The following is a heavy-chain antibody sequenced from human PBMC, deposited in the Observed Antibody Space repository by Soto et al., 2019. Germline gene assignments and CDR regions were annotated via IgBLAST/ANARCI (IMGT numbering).Heavy chain of an antibody. CDR3: ATLSAGGHPPEYFQH. CDR1: GGTFSSYA. J-gene: IGHJ1*01. CDR2: IIPILGIT. Sequence: ASVKVSCKASGGTFSSYAISWVGQAPGLGLEWMGRIIPILGITNYAQRFQGRVTLTADKSTSTAYMELGSLRSEDTAVYYCATLSAGGHPPEYFQHWGLGTLVTVSS. D-gene: IGHD6-13*01. V-gene: IGHV1-69*04.